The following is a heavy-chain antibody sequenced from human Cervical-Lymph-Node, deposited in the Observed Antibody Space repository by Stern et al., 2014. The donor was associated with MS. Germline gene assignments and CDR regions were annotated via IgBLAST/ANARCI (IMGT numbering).Heavy chain of an antibody. CDR2: IWYDGSNK. Sequence: VHLVESGGGVVQPGRSLRLSCAASGFTFSSYGMHWVRQAPGKGLEWVAGIWYDGSNKYYADSVKGRFTISRDNSKNTLYLQMNSLRAEDTAVYYCARDGPDSSGYYWFWDYWGQGTLVTVSS. V-gene: IGHV3-33*01. CDR1: GFTFSSYG. J-gene: IGHJ4*02. CDR3: ARDGPDSSGYYWFWDY. D-gene: IGHD3-22*01.